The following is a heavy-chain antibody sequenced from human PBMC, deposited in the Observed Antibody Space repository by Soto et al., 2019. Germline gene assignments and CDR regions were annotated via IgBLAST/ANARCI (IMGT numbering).Heavy chain of an antibody. CDR1: GGSIGSYY. CDR3: ARHYFDSSGYYFALGLDV. V-gene: IGHV4-59*08. Sequence: SETLSLTCTVSGGSIGSYYWSWIRQPPGKGLEWIGHIYYTGSTNYNPSLKGRVTMSIDTSENQFSLKLRSGTAADTAVYYCARHYFDSSGYYFALGLDVWGQGTTVT. D-gene: IGHD3-22*01. J-gene: IGHJ6*02. CDR2: IYYTGST.